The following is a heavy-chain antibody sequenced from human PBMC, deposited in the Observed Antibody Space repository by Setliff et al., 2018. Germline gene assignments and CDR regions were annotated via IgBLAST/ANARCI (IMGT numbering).Heavy chain of an antibody. V-gene: IGHV4-59*01. CDR1: GGSISSYY. Sequence: SETLSLTCTVSGGSISSYYWGWIRQPPGKGLEWIGSIYYSGSTKYNLSLKSRVTISVDTSKNQFSLIMTSVTAADTAVYYCARSGDYALKDWGQGTLVTVSS. D-gene: IGHD4-17*01. J-gene: IGHJ4*02. CDR2: IYYSGST. CDR3: ARSGDYALKD.